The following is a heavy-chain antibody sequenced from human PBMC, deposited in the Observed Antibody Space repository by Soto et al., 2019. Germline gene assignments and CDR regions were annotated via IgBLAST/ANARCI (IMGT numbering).Heavy chain of an antibody. D-gene: IGHD3-10*01. V-gene: IGHV3-48*01. CDR2: ISSGSGTT. J-gene: IGHJ6*02. CDR1: GFTFSSYS. Sequence: EVQLVESGGGLVQPGGSLRLSCAVSGFTFSSYSMYWVRQAPGKGLEWVSYISSGSGTTYYADSVKGRFSISRDNANNSLYLQMNSLRVEDTAVYYCAKIGTYLRMDVWGQGTTVTVSS. CDR3: AKIGTYLRMDV.